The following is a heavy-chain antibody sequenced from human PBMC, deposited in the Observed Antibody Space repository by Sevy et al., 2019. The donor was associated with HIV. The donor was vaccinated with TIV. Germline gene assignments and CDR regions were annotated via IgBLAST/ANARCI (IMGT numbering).Heavy chain of an antibody. CDR2: VPYDGSKS. V-gene: IGHV3-30*02. D-gene: IGHD3-9*01. CDR3: ARDHNTGWCNWFDS. Sequence: GGSLRLSCEVSGFNVNNYGMHWVRQAPGKGLEWVAMVPYDGSKSHYVDSVKGRFTISRDYSENTLYLQMNNLRVEDTAVYYCARDHNTGWCNWFDSWGQGTLVTVSS. J-gene: IGHJ5*01. CDR1: GFNVNNYG.